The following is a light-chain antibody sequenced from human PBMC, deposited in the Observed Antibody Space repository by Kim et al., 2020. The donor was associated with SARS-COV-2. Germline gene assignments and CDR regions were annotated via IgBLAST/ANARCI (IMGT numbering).Light chain of an antibody. Sequence: PGQTASMSGEGEKLGDKSACWYQKKPGQDPVRVKYQDSKRHSGIPGRVSGANSGKPATLTISGTQAMDEADYYCQAWDSSAAVVFGGGTQLTVL. V-gene: IGLV3-1*01. J-gene: IGLJ2*01. CDR1: KLGDKS. CDR2: QDS. CDR3: QAWDSSAAVV.